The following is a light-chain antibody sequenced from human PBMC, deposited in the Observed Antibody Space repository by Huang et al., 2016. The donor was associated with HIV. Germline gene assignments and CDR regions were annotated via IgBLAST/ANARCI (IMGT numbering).Light chain of an antibody. CDR2: GAS. Sequence: EIVLTQSPGTLSLSPGERATLSCRASQSITNSFFAWYQHKPGQAPRLLIYGASIRATGIPDRFSGSGFGTDFTLTISRLEPEDFAVYYCQQGGTFGQGTKVEIK. J-gene: IGKJ1*01. V-gene: IGKV3-20*01. CDR1: QSITNSF. CDR3: QQGGT.